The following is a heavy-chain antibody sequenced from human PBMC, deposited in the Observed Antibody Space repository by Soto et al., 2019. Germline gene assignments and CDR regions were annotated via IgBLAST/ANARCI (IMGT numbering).Heavy chain of an antibody. CDR3: SKVHLDFRMEEYYFDY. J-gene: IGHJ4*02. V-gene: IGHV3-30*18. CDR1: GFTFSSYG. D-gene: IGHD1-1*01. Sequence: GGSLRLSCAASGFTFSSYGMHWVRQAPGKGLEWVAVISYDGSNKYYADSVKGRFTISRDNSKNTLYLQMNSLRAEDTAVYYCSKVHLDFRMEEYYFDYWGQGTLVTASS. CDR2: ISYDGSNK.